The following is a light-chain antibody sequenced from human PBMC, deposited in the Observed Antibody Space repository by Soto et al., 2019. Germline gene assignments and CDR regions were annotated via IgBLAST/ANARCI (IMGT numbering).Light chain of an antibody. CDR2: GNS. J-gene: IGLJ2*01. CDR3: QSYDSSLSGSQV. CDR1: SSNIGAGYD. V-gene: IGLV1-40*01. Sequence: QSVLTQPPSGSGAPGQRVTISCTGSSSNIGAGYDVHWYQQLPGTAPKLLIYGNSNRPSGVPDRFSGSKSGTSASLAITGLQAEDEADYYCQSYDSSLSGSQVFGGGTKVTVL.